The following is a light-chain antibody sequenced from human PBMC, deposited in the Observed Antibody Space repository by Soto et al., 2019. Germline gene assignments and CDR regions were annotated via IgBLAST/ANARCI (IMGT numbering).Light chain of an antibody. J-gene: IGLJ3*02. Sequence: QSALTQPASVSGSPGQSITISCTGTSSDVGGYNYVSWYQQHPGKAPKLMIYEVSNRPSGVSNRFSGSKSGNTASLTISGLQAEDEADYYCSSYTGGITYGVFGGGTKLTVL. V-gene: IGLV2-14*01. CDR2: EVS. CDR1: SSDVGGYNY. CDR3: SSYTGGITYGV.